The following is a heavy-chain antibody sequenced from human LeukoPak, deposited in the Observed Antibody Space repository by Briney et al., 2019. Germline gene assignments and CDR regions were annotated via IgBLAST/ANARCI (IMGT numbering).Heavy chain of an antibody. CDR1: GFTFSSFG. D-gene: IGHD2-15*01. CDR3: ATSKIRGVVAALDN. Sequence: PGGSLRLSCAASGFTFSSFGMHWVRQAPGKGLERVAVISYGGSNIYYADSVKGRFTISRDNSKNTLYLQMNSLRAEDTAVYYCATSKIRGVVAALDNWGQGTLVTVSS. CDR2: ISYGGSNI. J-gene: IGHJ4*02. V-gene: IGHV3-30*03.